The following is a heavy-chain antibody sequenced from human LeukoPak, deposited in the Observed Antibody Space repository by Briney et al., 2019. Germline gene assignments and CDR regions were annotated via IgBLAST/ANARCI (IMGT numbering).Heavy chain of an antibody. J-gene: IGHJ4*02. Sequence: GGSLRLSCAASGFTFSSYAMHWVRQAPGKGLEWVAVISYDGSSKYYADSVKGRFTISRDNSKNTLYLQMNSLRAEDTAVYYCARDRELHFDYWGQGTLVTVSS. CDR2: ISYDGSSK. CDR1: GFTFSSYA. CDR3: ARDRELHFDY. D-gene: IGHD1-26*01. V-gene: IGHV3-30-3*01.